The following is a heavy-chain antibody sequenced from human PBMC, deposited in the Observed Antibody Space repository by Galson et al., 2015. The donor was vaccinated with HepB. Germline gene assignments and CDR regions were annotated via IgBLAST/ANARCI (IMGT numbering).Heavy chain of an antibody. D-gene: IGHD3-10*01. J-gene: IGHJ4*02. CDR3: ARVGGSGRGLGTTLGY. Sequence: SLRLSCAASGFTFSSYSMNWVRQAPGKGLEWVSSISSGSSYIYYADSVKGRFTISRDNAKNSLYLQMNSLRAEDTAVYYCARVGGSGRGLGTTLGYWGQGTLVTVSS. V-gene: IGHV3-21*01. CDR2: ISSGSSYI. CDR1: GFTFSSYS.